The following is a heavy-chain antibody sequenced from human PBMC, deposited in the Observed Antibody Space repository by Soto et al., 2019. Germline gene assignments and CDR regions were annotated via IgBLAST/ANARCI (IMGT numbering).Heavy chain of an antibody. J-gene: IGHJ6*02. CDR1: GFTFSSDW. D-gene: IGHD6-13*01. CDR3: ARVTGTPYSSSFPLEGMDV. CDR2: IKQDGSEK. Sequence: GGSLRLSCAASGFTFSSDWMSWVRQAPGKGLEWVANIKQDGSEKYYVDSVKGRFTISRDNAKNSLYLQMNSLRAEDTAVYYCARVTGTPYSSSFPLEGMDVWGQGTTVTVSS. V-gene: IGHV3-7*05.